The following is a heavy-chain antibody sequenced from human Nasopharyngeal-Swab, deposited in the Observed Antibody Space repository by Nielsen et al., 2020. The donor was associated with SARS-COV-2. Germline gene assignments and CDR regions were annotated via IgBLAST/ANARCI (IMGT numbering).Heavy chain of an antibody. Sequence: GSLGLSCPVSGGSISSYYWSWIRQPPGKGLEWIGYIYYSGSTNYNPSLKSRVTISVDTSKNQFSLKLSSVTAADTAVYYCARVGVLRYFDNWFDPWGRGTLVTVSS. CDR3: ARVGVLRYFDNWFDP. J-gene: IGHJ5*02. CDR2: IYYSGST. D-gene: IGHD3-9*01. V-gene: IGHV4-59*01. CDR1: GGSISSYY.